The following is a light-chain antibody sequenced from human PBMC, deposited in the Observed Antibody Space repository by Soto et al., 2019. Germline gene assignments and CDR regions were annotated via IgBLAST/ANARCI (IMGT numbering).Light chain of an antibody. J-gene: IGLJ2*01. CDR1: SSDVGGHNY. Sequence: QSALTQPASVSGSPGQSITISCTGTSSDVGGHNYVSWYQQHPGKAPKLMIYEVSNRPSGVSNRFSGSKSGNTASLTISGLQAEDEADYHCSSYASSSTLVFGGGTKLTVL. CDR2: EVS. V-gene: IGLV2-14*01. CDR3: SSYASSSTLV.